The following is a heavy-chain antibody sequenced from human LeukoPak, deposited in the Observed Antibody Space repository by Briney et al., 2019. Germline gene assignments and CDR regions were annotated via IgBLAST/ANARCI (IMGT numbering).Heavy chain of an antibody. Sequence: PGGSLRLSCAASGFTFSSYAMSWVRQAPGKGLEWVSAISGSGGITDYADSVKGRLTISRDNSKNTVYLQMDSLRGEDTAIYYCAKAQGTTYFFDYWGQGALVTVSS. D-gene: IGHD2/OR15-2a*01. CDR1: GFTFSSYA. CDR3: AKAQGTTYFFDY. J-gene: IGHJ4*02. V-gene: IGHV3-23*01. CDR2: ISGSGGIT.